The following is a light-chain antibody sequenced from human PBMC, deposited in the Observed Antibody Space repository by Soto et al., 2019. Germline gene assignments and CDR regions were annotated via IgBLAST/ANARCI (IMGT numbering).Light chain of an antibody. V-gene: IGKV1-9*01. CDR3: QQLITYPQT. J-gene: IGKJ1*01. Sequence: DIQWTQSPSFLSASVGDRVTMTCRASQGISTYLAWYQQKPGKAPKLLIYAASTLQSGVPSRFSGSGSGTEFALAISSLQPEDFATYYCQQLITYPQTFGQGTKVDIK. CDR1: QGISTY. CDR2: AAS.